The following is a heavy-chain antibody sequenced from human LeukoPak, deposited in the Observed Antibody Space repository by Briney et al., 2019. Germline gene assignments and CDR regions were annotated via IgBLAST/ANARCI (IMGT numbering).Heavy chain of an antibody. CDR1: AYTFTNYY. J-gene: IGHJ3*01. V-gene: IGHV1-46*01. Sequence: ASVKVSCKASAYTFTNYYLHWVRQAPGQGLEWMGIINPSGGSTSYAQKFQGRVTMTRDTSTSTVYMELSSLRSEDTAVYYCAGEGSSGQFLWGKGSMVTVSS. D-gene: IGHD3-22*01. CDR3: AGEGSSGQFL. CDR2: INPSGGST.